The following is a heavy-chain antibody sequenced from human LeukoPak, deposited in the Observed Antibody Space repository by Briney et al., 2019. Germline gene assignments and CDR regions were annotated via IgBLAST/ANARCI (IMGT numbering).Heavy chain of an antibody. CDR1: EYTFTGYY. Sequence: ASVKVSCKASEYTFTGYYMHWVRQAPGQRLEWMGWINPNSGATDYAQNFQGRVTLTRDTSISTAYMELSRLRSDDTAVYYCASGYRFGNWGQGTLVTVSS. V-gene: IGHV1-2*02. D-gene: IGHD5-18*01. CDR3: ASGYRFGN. J-gene: IGHJ4*02. CDR2: INPNSGAT.